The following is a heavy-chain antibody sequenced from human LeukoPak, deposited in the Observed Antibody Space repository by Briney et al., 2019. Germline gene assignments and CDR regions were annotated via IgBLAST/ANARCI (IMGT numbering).Heavy chain of an antibody. J-gene: IGHJ4*02. D-gene: IGHD3-22*01. V-gene: IGHV4-34*01. CDR2: INHSGST. Sequence: SETLSLTCAVYGGSFSGYYWSWICQPPGKGLEWIGEINHSGSTNYSPPLKSRVTISVDTSKNQFSLKLSSVTAADTAVYYCARGWHYDSSPPYYFDYWGQGTLVTVSS. CDR1: GGSFSGYY. CDR3: ARGWHYDSSPPYYFDY.